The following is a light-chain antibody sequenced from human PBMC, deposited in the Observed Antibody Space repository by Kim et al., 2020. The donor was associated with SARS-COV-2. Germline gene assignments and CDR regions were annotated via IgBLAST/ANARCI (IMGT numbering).Light chain of an antibody. Sequence: QSVTISCTGTSSDVGGYNYVSWYQQHPGKAPKLVIYEVSKRPSGVPDRFSGSKSGNTASLTVSGLQAEDEADYYCSSYAGSNNFVFGTGTKVTVL. CDR2: EVS. CDR1: SSDVGGYNY. J-gene: IGLJ1*01. CDR3: SSYAGSNNFV. V-gene: IGLV2-8*01.